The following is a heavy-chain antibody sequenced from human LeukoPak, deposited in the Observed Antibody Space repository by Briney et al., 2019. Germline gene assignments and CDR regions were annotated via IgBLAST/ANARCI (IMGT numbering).Heavy chain of an antibody. CDR3: VRDISVAANHDS. V-gene: IGHV3-48*03. J-gene: IGHJ4*02. CDR2: ISSSGSTI. Sequence: GGSLRLSCAASGFTFSSYEMNWVRQAPGKGLEWVSYISSSGSTIYYADSVKGRFTISRDNAKNSLFLQMNRLRAEDTAVYYWVRDISVAANHDSWGQGTLVTVSS. CDR1: GFTFSSYE. D-gene: IGHD6-19*01.